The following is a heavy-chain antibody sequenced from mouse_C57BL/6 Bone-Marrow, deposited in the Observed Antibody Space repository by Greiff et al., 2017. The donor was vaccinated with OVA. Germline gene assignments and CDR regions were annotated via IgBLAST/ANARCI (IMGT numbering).Heavy chain of an antibody. CDR2: IDPGSGGT. V-gene: IGHV1-54*01. CDR1: GYAFTNYL. Sequence: QVQLQQPGAELVRPGTSVKVSCKASGYAFTNYLIEWVKQRPGQGLEWIGEIDPGSGGTNYNEKFKGKATLTADKSSSPAYMPLSSLTSEDSAIYFCARSATTTSTVVAHCYFDVWGTGTSVTVSS. D-gene: IGHD1-1*01. CDR3: ARSATTTSTVVAHCYFDV. J-gene: IGHJ1*03.